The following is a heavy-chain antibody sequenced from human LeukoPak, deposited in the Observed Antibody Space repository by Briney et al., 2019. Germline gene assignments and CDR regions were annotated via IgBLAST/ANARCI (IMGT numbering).Heavy chain of an antibody. Sequence: PGGSLRLSCAASGFTFSSYAMHWVRQASGKGLEWVAFISYDGSNKYYADSVKGRFTISRDNSKNTLYLQMNSLRAEDTAVYYCARDWEQWLVVQYYFDYWGQGTLVTVSS. CDR1: GFTFSSYA. CDR2: ISYDGSNK. V-gene: IGHV3-30-3*01. D-gene: IGHD6-19*01. CDR3: ARDWEQWLVVQYYFDY. J-gene: IGHJ4*02.